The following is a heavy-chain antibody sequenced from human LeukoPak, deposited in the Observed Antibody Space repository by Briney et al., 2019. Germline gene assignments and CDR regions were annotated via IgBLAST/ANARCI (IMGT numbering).Heavy chain of an antibody. V-gene: IGHV3-23*01. D-gene: IGHD3-3*01. Sequence: GGSLRLSCAASGFIFNTYAMSWVRQAPGKGLEWVSAISGSGGSTYYADSVKGRFTISRDNSKNTLYLQMNSLRAEDTAVYYCAKDVGITIFGVVPDYWGQGTLVTVSS. CDR1: GFIFNTYA. CDR2: ISGSGGST. J-gene: IGHJ4*02. CDR3: AKDVGITIFGVVPDY.